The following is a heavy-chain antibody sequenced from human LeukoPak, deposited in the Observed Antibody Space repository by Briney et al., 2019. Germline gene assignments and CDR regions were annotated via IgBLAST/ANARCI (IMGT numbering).Heavy chain of an antibody. D-gene: IGHD2-2*01. CDR1: GGSITTYN. Sequence: SETLSLTCTVSGGSITTYNWIWIRQTPGQALEWIGHIYSSGATKYNPSLKSRATILLDTSKNQLSLKLSSVSAADTAVYYCARRTPGPQLDEYVAYFFDHWGQGTQVIVSS. J-gene: IGHJ4*02. CDR3: ARRTPGPQLDEYVAYFFDH. CDR2: IYSSGAT. V-gene: IGHV4-4*09.